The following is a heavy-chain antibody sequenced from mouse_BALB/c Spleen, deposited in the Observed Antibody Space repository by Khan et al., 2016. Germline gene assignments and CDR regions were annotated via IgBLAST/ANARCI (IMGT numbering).Heavy chain of an antibody. Sequence: VQLQQPGAELVRPGASVKLSCKAAGYTFTSFWIHWVKQRPGQGLAWIGHIYPSDSYTDYNQKFKDRATLTVDKSSNTAYMQLNSPTSEDSAVYYCTRGTGYFDYWGQGTTLTVSS. V-gene: IGHV1-69*02. CDR3: TRGTGYFDY. CDR1: GYTFTSFW. J-gene: IGHJ2*01. D-gene: IGHD3-3*01. CDR2: IYPSDSYT.